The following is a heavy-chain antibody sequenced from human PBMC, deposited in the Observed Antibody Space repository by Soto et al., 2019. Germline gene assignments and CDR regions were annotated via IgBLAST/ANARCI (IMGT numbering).Heavy chain of an antibody. CDR3: ARDGSYDSSDHGVGDSALDI. J-gene: IGHJ3*02. D-gene: IGHD3-22*01. CDR2: ISVNNGNT. V-gene: IGHV1-18*01. CDR1: GSTLTSYG. Sequence: QVHLVQSGLEVKKPGASVSVSCRASGSTLTSYGISWVRQAPGQGFEWMGWISVNNGNTQYAQKFKGRVSMTTDTSTATVYMVLRSLRSDDTAVYYCARDGSYDSSDHGVGDSALDICGQGTMVTVSS.